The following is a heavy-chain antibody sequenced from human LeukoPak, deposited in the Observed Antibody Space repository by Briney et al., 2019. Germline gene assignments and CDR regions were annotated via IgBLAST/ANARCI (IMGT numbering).Heavy chain of an antibody. Sequence: GGSLRLSCTVSGFTFSSYWMGWVRQAPGKGLEWVGRIRSKTDGGTTDYAVSVQGRFTISRDDSKNTLYLQMSSLKTEDTAVYYCAKHIYGVVSIQQWGQGTLVTVSS. CDR2: IRSKTDGGTT. CDR1: GFTFSSYW. D-gene: IGHD3-3*01. V-gene: IGHV3-15*01. J-gene: IGHJ1*01. CDR3: AKHIYGVVSIQQ.